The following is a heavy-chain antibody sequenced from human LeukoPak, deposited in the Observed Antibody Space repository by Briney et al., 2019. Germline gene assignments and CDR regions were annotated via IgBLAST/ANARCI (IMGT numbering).Heavy chain of an antibody. Sequence: SETLSLTCAVYGGSFSGYYWSWIRQPPGKGLEWIGKINHSGSTNYNPSLKSRVTISVDTSKNQFSLKLSSVTAADTAVYYCASVGYYDSSGYYEDAFDIWGQGTMVTVSS. V-gene: IGHV4-34*01. CDR1: GGSFSGYY. D-gene: IGHD3-22*01. J-gene: IGHJ3*02. CDR2: INHSGST. CDR3: ASVGYYDSSGYYEDAFDI.